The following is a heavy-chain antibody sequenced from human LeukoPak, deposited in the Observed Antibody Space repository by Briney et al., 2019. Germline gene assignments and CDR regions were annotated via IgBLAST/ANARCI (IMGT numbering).Heavy chain of an antibody. CDR3: AREPLDY. J-gene: IGHJ4*02. Sequence: GGSLRLSCAASGFTFSSYSMNWVRQAPGKGLEWVSYISSRSSTIYYADSVKGRFTISRDNAKNSLYLQMNSLRAEDTAVYYCAREPLDYWGQGTLVTVSS. CDR1: GFTFSSYS. V-gene: IGHV3-48*01. CDR2: ISSRSSTI.